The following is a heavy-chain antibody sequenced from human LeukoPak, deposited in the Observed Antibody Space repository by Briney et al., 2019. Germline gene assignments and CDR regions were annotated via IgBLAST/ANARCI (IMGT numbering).Heavy chain of an antibody. D-gene: IGHD3-10*01. V-gene: IGHV3-13*01. CDR3: ARGITMVRGVIRSPLDI. CDR1: GFTFSSYD. Sequence: PGGSLRLSCAASGFTFSSYDMHWVRQATGKGLEWVSAIGTAGDTYYPGSVKGRFTISRENAKNSLYLQMNSLRAGDTAVYYCARGITMVRGVIRSPLDIWGQGTMVTVSS. J-gene: IGHJ3*02. CDR2: IGTAGDT.